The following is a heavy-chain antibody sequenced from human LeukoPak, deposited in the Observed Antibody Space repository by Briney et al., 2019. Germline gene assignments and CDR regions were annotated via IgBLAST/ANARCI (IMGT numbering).Heavy chain of an antibody. CDR3: ARGRGYDFWSGVLEVWFDP. CDR2: IYYSGST. D-gene: IGHD3-3*01. CDR1: GGSISSGDYY. J-gene: IGHJ5*02. Sequence: SETLSLTCTVSGGSISSGDYYWSWIRQPPGKGLEWIGYIYYSGSTYYNPSLKSRVTISVDTSKNQFSLKLSSVTAADTAVYYCARGRGYDFWSGVLEVWFDPWGQGTLVTVSS. V-gene: IGHV4-30-4*01.